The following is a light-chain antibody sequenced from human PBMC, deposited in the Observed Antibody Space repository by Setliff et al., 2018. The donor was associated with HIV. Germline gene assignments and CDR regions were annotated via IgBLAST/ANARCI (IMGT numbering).Light chain of an antibody. CDR2: YDS. CDR3: QVWDSSSDHSYG. V-gene: IGLV3-21*04. J-gene: IGLJ1*01. CDR1: NIGSKS. Sequence: SYELTQPPSVSVAPGKTARITCGGNNIGSKSVHWYQRKPGQAPVVVIYYDSDRPSGIPERFSGSNSGNTATLTISRVEAGDEADYYCQVWDSSSDHSYGFGTGTKV.